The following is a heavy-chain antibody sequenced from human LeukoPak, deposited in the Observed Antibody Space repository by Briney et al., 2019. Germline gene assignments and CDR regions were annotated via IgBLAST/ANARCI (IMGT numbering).Heavy chain of an antibody. J-gene: IGHJ5*02. CDR1: GGSISSYY. CDR3: ARAAYSSSWYGWWFDP. D-gene: IGHD6-13*01. V-gene: IGHV4-59*01. Sequence: SETLSLTCTVSGGSISSYYCSWIRQPPGKGLEWIGYIYYSGSTNYNPSLKSRVTISVDTSKNQFSLKLSSVTAADTAVYYCARAAYSSSWYGWWFDPWGQGTLVTVSS. CDR2: IYYSGST.